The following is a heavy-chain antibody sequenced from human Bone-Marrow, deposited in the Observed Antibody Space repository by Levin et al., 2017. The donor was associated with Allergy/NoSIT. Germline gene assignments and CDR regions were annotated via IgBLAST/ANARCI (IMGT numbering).Heavy chain of an antibody. CDR1: GYTFTDYY. Sequence: ASVKVSCKASGYTFTDYYVHWVRQVPGQGFEWMGWIHPRSAGADYAKKFQGRVTMTRDTSITTAYMEVSSLRTDDTAVYYCARGDNTASLYSYYMDVWGKGTTVTVSS. V-gene: IGHV1-2*02. D-gene: IGHD1-1*01. CDR2: IHPRSAGA. CDR3: ARGDNTASLYSYYMDV. J-gene: IGHJ6*03.